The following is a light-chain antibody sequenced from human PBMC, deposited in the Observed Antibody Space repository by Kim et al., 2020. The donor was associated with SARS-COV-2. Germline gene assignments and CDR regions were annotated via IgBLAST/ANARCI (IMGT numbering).Light chain of an antibody. CDR3: KVWDRSSDHWV. CDR2: YDS. Sequence: SSELTQPPSVSVAPGKTARITCGGNNIGSKSVHWYQQKPGQAPVLVIYYDSDRPSGIPERFSGSNSGNTATLTISRVEAGDEADYYCKVWDRSSDHWVFG. CDR1: NIGSKS. V-gene: IGLV3-21*04. J-gene: IGLJ3*02.